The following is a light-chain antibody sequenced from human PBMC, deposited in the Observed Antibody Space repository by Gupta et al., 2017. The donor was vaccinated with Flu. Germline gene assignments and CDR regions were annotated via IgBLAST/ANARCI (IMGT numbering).Light chain of an antibody. Sequence: EIVLTQSPGTLPLSPGERSTLSCRASQSVASYLVWYQQKPGQAPRLTIYGPSSSLRGTPDQFSGRGYLKDFSLTSSRRVPEDFAMYYAQHYCTCNTFGQRTKMDIK. CDR3: QHYCTCNT. CDR1: QSVASY. J-gene: IGKJ2*01. CDR2: GPS. V-gene: IGKV3-20*01.